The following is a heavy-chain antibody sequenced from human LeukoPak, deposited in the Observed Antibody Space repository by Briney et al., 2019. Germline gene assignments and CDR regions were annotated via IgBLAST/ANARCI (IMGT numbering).Heavy chain of an antibody. J-gene: IGHJ4*02. D-gene: IGHD1-26*01. CDR1: GGSISSSSYY. V-gene: IGHV4-39*01. Sequence: SETLSLTCTVSGGSISSSSYYWGWIRQPPGKGLEWIGSIYYSGSTYYNPSLKSRVTISVDTSKNQFSLKLSSVTAADTAVYYCARLQRGGTYWLYYFDSWGRGTLVTVSS. CDR3: ARLQRGGTYWLYYFDS. CDR2: IYYSGST.